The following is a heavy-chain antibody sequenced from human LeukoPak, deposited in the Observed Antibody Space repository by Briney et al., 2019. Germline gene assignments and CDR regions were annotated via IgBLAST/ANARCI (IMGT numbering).Heavy chain of an antibody. CDR1: GGSISSYY. Sequence: SETLSLTFTVSGGSISSYYWSWIRQPPGKGLEWIGYIYYSGSTNYNPSLKSRVTISVDTSKNQFSLKLSSVTAADTAVYYCAREGGSAYYYDSSGYPTAPHAFDIWGQGTMMTVSS. J-gene: IGHJ3*02. V-gene: IGHV4-59*01. CDR3: AREGGSAYYYDSSGYPTAPHAFDI. CDR2: IYYSGST. D-gene: IGHD3-22*01.